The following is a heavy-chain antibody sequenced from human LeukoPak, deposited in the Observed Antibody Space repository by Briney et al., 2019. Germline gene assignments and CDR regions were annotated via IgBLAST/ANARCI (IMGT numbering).Heavy chain of an antibody. CDR1: GGSFSGYY. J-gene: IGHJ6*03. CDR2: INHSGST. D-gene: IGHD4-17*01. CDR3: ARAIPDYGEFLGFDYYYYMDV. V-gene: IGHV4-34*01. Sequence: PETLSLTCAVYGGSFSGYYWSWIRQPPGKGLEWIGEINHSGSTNYNPSLKSRVTISVDTSKNQFSLKLSSVTAADTAVYYCARAIPDYGEFLGFDYYYYMDVWGKGTTVTVSS.